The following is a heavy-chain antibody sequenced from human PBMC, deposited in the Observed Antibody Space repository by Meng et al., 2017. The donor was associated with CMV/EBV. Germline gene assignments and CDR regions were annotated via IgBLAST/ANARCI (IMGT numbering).Heavy chain of an antibody. D-gene: IGHD3-10*01. Sequence: GSLRLSCAVYGGSFSGYYWSWIRQPPGKGLEWIGEINHSGSTNYNPSLKSRVTISVDTSKNQSSLKLSSVTAADTAVYYCARSRRGVHYYGMDVWGQGTTVTVSS. CDR3: ARSRRGVHYYGMDV. CDR1: GGSFSGYY. J-gene: IGHJ6*02. V-gene: IGHV4-34*01. CDR2: INHSGST.